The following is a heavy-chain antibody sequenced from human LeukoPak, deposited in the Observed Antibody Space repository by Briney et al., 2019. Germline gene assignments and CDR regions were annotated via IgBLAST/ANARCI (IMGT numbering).Heavy chain of an antibody. Sequence: PGRSLRLSCAASGFTFDDYAMHWVRQAPGKGLEWVSGISWNSGSIGYADSVKGRFTISRDNAKNSLYLQMNSLRAEDTALYYCAKDFGSGCSYGDSFDYWGQGTLVTVSS. D-gene: IGHD5-18*01. CDR1: GFTFDDYA. CDR3: AKDFGSGCSYGDSFDY. CDR2: ISWNSGSI. J-gene: IGHJ4*02. V-gene: IGHV3-9*01.